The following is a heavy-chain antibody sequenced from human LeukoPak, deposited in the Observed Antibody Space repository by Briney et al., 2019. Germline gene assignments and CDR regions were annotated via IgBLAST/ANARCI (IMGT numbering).Heavy chain of an antibody. CDR1: GFTFSSYS. CDR2: IDTAGDT. J-gene: IGHJ3*02. Sequence: GGSLRLSCAASGFTFSSYSMNWVRQAPGKGLEWVSAIDTAGDTYYPDSVKGRFTISRENAKNSLYLQMNSLRAGDTAVYYCARAIPSLLWFGELDAFDIWGQGTMVTVSS. CDR3: ARAIPSLLWFGELDAFDI. D-gene: IGHD3-10*01. V-gene: IGHV3-13*01.